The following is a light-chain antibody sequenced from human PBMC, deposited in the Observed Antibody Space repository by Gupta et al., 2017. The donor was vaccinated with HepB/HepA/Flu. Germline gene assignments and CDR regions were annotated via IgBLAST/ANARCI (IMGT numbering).Light chain of an antibody. CDR3: AAWDDSLSAYV. J-gene: IGLJ1*01. Sequence: QSVLTQPPSASGTPGQRVTISCSGSNSNVGRDNVYWYQQVPGAAPKLLIYNDYQRPSGIPDRFSGSKSGTSASLAISGLRSEDEAYYYCAAWDDSLSAYVFGTGTRFTVL. CDR2: NDY. V-gene: IGLV1-47*02. CDR1: NSNVGRDN.